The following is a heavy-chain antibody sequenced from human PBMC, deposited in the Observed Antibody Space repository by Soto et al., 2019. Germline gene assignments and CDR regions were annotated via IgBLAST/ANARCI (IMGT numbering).Heavy chain of an antibody. D-gene: IGHD1-26*01. Sequence: EVQLVESGGGLVKPGGSLRLSCAASGFTFSNAWMTWVRQAPGKGLEWVGRIKSKGDGGTADYAAPVKGRFSMSRDDSVNTLFLQMNSLNSEDTAVYYCTHRSRAVGVLDYWGRGTLVTVSS. CDR2: IKSKGDGGTA. CDR3: THRSRAVGVLDY. V-gene: IGHV3-15*01. CDR1: GFTFSNAW. J-gene: IGHJ4*02.